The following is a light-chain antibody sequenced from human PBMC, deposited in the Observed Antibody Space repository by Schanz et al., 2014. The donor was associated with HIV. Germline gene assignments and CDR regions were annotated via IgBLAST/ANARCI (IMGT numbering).Light chain of an antibody. J-gene: IGKJ1*01. CDR3: QQYYTLSRT. CDR2: AAS. Sequence: DIQMTQSPSSLSASVGNRVTLTCRASQNISNYLNWYQQRPGKAPKLLIYAASTLESGVPSRFSGSGSGTEFTLTISGLQPDDFATYYCQQYYTLSRTFGPGTKV. V-gene: IGKV1-5*01. CDR1: QNISNY.